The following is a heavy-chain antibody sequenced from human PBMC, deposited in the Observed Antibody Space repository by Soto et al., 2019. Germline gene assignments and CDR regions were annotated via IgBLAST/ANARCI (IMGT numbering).Heavy chain of an antibody. CDR2: ISYDGSNK. J-gene: IGHJ3*02. CDR1: GFTFSSYG. Sequence: QVQLVESGGGVVQPGRSLRLSCAASGFTFSSYGMHWVRQAPGKGLEWVAVISYDGSNKYYADSVKGRFTISRDNPKNTLYLQMNSLRAEDTAVYYCAKDQDTMVRGDELAGAFAIWGQGTMVTVSS. CDR3: AKDQDTMVRGDELAGAFAI. V-gene: IGHV3-30*18. D-gene: IGHD3-10*01.